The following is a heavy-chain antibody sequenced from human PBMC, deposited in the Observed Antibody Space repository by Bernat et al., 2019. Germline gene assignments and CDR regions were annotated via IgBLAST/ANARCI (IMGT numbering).Heavy chain of an antibody. CDR1: GGSITNYY. Sequence: QVQLQESGPGLVKAAETLSLTCTVSGGSITNYYWSWIREPPGKGLEWIGYIFHTGITNYNPALKSRVTLSADTSKNQFSLRVDSVTAADTAVYYCARVTTYHDYWGPGTLVTVSS. V-gene: IGHV4-59*01. J-gene: IGHJ4*02. D-gene: IGHD4-17*01. CDR3: ARVTTYHDY. CDR2: IFHTGIT.